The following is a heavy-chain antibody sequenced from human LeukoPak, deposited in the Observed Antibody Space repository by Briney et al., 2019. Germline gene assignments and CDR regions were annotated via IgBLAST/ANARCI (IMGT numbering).Heavy chain of an antibody. Sequence: ASVKVSCKASDYSFTSYGVSWVRQAPGQGLEWMGWISSYNGNTNYAQKLQGRVTMTTDTSTSTAYMELRSLRSDDTAVYYCARASASGMSAFDHWGQGTLVTVSS. CDR1: DYSFTSYG. CDR2: ISSYNGNT. V-gene: IGHV1-18*01. D-gene: IGHD3-10*01. CDR3: ARASASGMSAFDH. J-gene: IGHJ4*02.